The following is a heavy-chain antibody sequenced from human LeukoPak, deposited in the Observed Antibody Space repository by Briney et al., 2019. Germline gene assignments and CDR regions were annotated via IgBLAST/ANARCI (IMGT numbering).Heavy chain of an antibody. J-gene: IGHJ4*02. Sequence: PGGSLRLSCAASGFTFSRYGMHWVRQAPGKGLEWVTVIWYDGSNENYADFVKGRFTISRDNSKNTLYLQMNSLRAEDTAVYYCARGSSGSYDYWGQGTLVTVSS. V-gene: IGHV3-33*01. CDR2: IWYDGSNE. CDR3: ARGSSGSYDY. CDR1: GFTFSRYG. D-gene: IGHD1-26*01.